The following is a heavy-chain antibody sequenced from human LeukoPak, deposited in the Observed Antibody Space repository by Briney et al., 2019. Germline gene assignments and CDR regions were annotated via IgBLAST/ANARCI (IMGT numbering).Heavy chain of an antibody. Sequence: PSETLSLTCTVSGGSISSYYWSWIRQPPGKGLEWIGYIYYSGSTNYNPSLKSRVTISVDTSKNQFSLKLGSVTAADTAVYYCARHMAVGQNDAFDTWGQGTMVTVSS. CDR2: IYYSGST. V-gene: IGHV4-59*08. D-gene: IGHD3-10*01. CDR1: GGSISSYY. CDR3: ARHMAVGQNDAFDT. J-gene: IGHJ3*02.